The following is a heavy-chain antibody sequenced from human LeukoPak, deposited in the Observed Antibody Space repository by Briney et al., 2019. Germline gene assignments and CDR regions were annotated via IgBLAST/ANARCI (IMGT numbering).Heavy chain of an antibody. CDR3: ARDRFPYYYDSSGYYFPDY. CDR2: INPSGGST. D-gene: IGHD3-22*01. J-gene: IGHJ4*02. Sequence: ASVKVSCKASGYTFTSYYMHWVRQAPGQGLEWMGIINPSGGSTSYAQKFQGRVTMTRDTSTSTVHMELSSLRSEDTAVYYCARDRFPYYYDSSGYYFPDYWGQGTLVTVSS. V-gene: IGHV1-46*01. CDR1: GYTFTSYY.